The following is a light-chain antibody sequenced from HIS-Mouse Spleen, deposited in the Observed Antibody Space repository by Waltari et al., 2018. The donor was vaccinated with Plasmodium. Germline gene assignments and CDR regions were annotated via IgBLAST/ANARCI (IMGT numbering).Light chain of an antibody. V-gene: IGLV3-10*01. J-gene: IGLJ2*01. CDR2: EDS. CDR1: ALPKKY. CDR3: QAWDSSTVV. Sequence: SYELTQPPSVSVSPGQTAMITCSGDALPKKYAYWYQQKSGQAPVLVIYEDSKRPSGIPERFSGSSSGTMATLTISGAQAMDEADYYCQAWDSSTVVFGGGTKLTVL.